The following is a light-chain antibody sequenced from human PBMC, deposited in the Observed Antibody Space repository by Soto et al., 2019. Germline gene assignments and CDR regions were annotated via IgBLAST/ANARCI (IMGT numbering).Light chain of an antibody. Sequence: EIVMTQSPATLSVSPGERATLSCRASQGVTTNLAWYQQKPGQAPRLLIYGASTRATGIPARFRGSGSGTEFTLTISSLQSEDFAVYYCQQYNTWPLTFGGGTKVEIK. J-gene: IGKJ4*01. V-gene: IGKV3-15*01. CDR3: QQYNTWPLT. CDR2: GAS. CDR1: QGVTTN.